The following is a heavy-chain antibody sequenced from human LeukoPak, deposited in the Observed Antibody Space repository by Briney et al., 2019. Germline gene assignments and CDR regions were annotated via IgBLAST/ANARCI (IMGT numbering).Heavy chain of an antibody. Sequence: GVALRLSCAASGFSFDDYPMHWVRQAPGKGLEWVSLINEDGGKTFYADSVRGRFTISRDNSKNSLYLQMNSLRTEDTALYYCAKEIDTLGTNAFDIWGQGTIVTVSS. CDR3: AKEIDTLGTNAFDI. V-gene: IGHV3-43*02. D-gene: IGHD2-15*01. CDR1: GFSFDDYP. J-gene: IGHJ3*02. CDR2: INEDGGKT.